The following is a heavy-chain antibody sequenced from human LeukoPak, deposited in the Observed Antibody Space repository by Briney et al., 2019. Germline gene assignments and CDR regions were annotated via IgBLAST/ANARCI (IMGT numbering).Heavy chain of an antibody. CDR3: ARNVLGYCTNGVCPRFDY. J-gene: IGHJ4*02. V-gene: IGHV4-34*01. D-gene: IGHD2-8*01. Sequence: KPSETLSLTCVVSGYSISSGYYWSWIRQPPGKGLEWIGEINHSGSTNYNPSLKSRVTISVDTSKNQFSLKLSSVTAADTAVYYCARNVLGYCTNGVCPRFDYWGQGTLVTVSS. CDR2: INHSGST. CDR1: GYSISSGYY.